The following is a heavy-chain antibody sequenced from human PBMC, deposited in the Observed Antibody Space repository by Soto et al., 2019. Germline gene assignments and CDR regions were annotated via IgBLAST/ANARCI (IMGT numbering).Heavy chain of an antibody. CDR3: ARGWVYTFDM. CDR1: GSSISNYW. V-gene: IGHV3-7*04. Sequence: EVQLVESGGGLVQPGGSLRLSCAASGSSISNYWMSWVRQAPGKGLEWVADINEDGSEKHYVDSVKGRFTISRDNAKNSLYLQTNSLRVEDTAVYYCARGWVYTFDMWGQGTMVTVSS. D-gene: IGHD2-8*01. J-gene: IGHJ3*02. CDR2: INEDGSEK.